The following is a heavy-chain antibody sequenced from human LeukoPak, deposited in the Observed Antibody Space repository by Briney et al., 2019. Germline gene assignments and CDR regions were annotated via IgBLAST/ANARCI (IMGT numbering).Heavy chain of an antibody. J-gene: IGHJ4*02. Sequence: PGGSLRLSCAASGFSFISYGMHWARQAPGKGLEWVGVISDDGRRKDYADSVKGRFTISRDNSKDTLYLQMNSLRAEDTAVYYCAKRPSDYGDYVSYFDYWGQGTLVTVSS. CDR3: AKRPSDYGDYVSYFDY. D-gene: IGHD4-17*01. V-gene: IGHV3-30*18. CDR1: GFSFISYG. CDR2: ISDDGRRK.